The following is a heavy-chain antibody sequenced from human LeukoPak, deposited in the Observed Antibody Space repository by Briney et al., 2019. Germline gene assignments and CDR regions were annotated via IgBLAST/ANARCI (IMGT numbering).Heavy chain of an antibody. V-gene: IGHV3-30-3*01. Sequence: PGRSPRLSCAASGFTFSSYAMHWVRQAPGKGLEWVAVISYDGSNKYYADSVKGRFTISRDNSKNSLYLQMNSLRAEGTALYHCARNNGMDVWGQGTTVIVSS. J-gene: IGHJ6*02. CDR3: ARNNGMDV. CDR2: ISYDGSNK. CDR1: GFTFSSYA.